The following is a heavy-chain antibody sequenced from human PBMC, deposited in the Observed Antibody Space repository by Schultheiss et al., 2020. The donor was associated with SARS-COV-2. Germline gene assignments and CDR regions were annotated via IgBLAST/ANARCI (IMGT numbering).Heavy chain of an antibody. D-gene: IGHD2-21*01. Sequence: SETLSLTCAVYGGSFSGYYWSWIRQPPGKGLEWIGEINHSGSTNYNPSLKSRVTILVDTSKNQFSLKLSSVTAADTAVYYCARGERVALGNWFDPWGQGTLVTVSS. CDR3: ARGERVALGNWFDP. CDR2: INHSGST. J-gene: IGHJ5*02. CDR1: GGSFSGYY. V-gene: IGHV4-34*01.